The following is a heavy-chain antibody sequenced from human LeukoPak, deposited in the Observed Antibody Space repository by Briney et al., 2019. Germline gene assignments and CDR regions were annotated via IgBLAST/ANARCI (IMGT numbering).Heavy chain of an antibody. V-gene: IGHV3-23*01. CDR3: AKVPGWNPRNWFYP. CDR1: GFTFSSYA. Sequence: PGGSLRLSCAASGFTFSSYAMSWVRQAPGKGLGWVSAISGSGGSTYYADSVKGRFTISRDNSKNTLYLQMNSLRAEDTAVYYCAKVPGWNPRNWFYPWGQGTLVTVSS. D-gene: IGHD1-1*01. CDR2: ISGSGGST. J-gene: IGHJ5*02.